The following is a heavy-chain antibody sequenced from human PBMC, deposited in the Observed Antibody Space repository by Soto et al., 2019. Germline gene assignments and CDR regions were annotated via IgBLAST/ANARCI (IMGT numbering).Heavy chain of an antibody. CDR2: ISYDGSNK. V-gene: IGHV3-30-3*01. D-gene: IGHD3-10*01. CDR3: ARDPLPNYYGSGSGDYYFDY. J-gene: IGHJ4*02. CDR1: GFTFSSYA. Sequence: GGSLRLSCAASGFTFSSYAMHWVRQAPGKGLEWVAVISYDGSNKYYADSVKGRFTISRDNSKNTLYLQMNSLRAEDTAVYYCARDPLPNYYGSGSGDYYFDYWGQGTLVTVSS.